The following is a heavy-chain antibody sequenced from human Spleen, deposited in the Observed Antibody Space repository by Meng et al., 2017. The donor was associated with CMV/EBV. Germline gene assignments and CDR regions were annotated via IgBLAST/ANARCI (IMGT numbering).Heavy chain of an antibody. CDR2: IYYSGST. CDR3: ARGRDSSGLLGYYYYGMDV. CDR1: GGSISSYY. Sequence: SETLSLTCTVSGGSISSYYWSWIRQPPGKGLEWIGYIYYSGSTNYNPSLKSRVTISVDTSKNQFSLKLSSVTAADTAVYYCARGRDSSGLLGYYYYGMDVWGQGTTVTVSS. V-gene: IGHV4-59*01. J-gene: IGHJ6*02. D-gene: IGHD3-22*01.